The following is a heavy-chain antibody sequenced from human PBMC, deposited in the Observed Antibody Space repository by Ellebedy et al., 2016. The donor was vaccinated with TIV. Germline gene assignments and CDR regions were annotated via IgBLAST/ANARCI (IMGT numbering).Heavy chain of an antibody. Sequence: SETLSLTCTVSGYSISSGYYWGWIRQPPGKGLEWIGSIYHSGSTYYNPSLKSRVTISVDTSKNQFSLKLSSVTAADTAVYYCASVKYGGNSVGVDYWGQGTLVTVSS. D-gene: IGHD4-23*01. J-gene: IGHJ4*02. CDR2: IYHSGST. CDR3: ASVKYGGNSVGVDY. CDR1: GYSISSGYY. V-gene: IGHV4-38-2*02.